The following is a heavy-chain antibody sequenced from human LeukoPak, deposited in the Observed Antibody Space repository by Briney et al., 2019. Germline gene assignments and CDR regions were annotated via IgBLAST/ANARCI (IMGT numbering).Heavy chain of an antibody. CDR2: IYTSGST. V-gene: IGHV4-4*07. J-gene: IGHJ5*02. CDR3: AREGAGYSSGWYNWFDP. D-gene: IGHD6-19*01. Sequence: SETLSLTCTVSGGSISSYYWSWIRQPAGKGLEWIGRIYTSGSTNYNPSLKSRVTMSVDTSKNQFSLKLSSVTAADTAVYYRAREGAGYSSGWYNWFDPWGQGTLVTVSS. CDR1: GGSISSYY.